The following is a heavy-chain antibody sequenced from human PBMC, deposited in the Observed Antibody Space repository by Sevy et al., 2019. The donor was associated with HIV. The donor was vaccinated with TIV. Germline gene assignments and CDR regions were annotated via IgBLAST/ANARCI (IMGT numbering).Heavy chain of an antibody. J-gene: IGHJ4*02. CDR1: GYSFTSHW. V-gene: IGHV5-51*01. D-gene: IGHD3-22*01. Sequence: GESLKISCKGSGYSFTSHWIGWVRHMPGKGLEWTGIIYPDDSDTRYSPSFQGQVTFSADKSISTAYLQWSSLKASDTAMYNCATSRSGYFDSSGYYIYWGQGTLVTVSS. CDR3: ATSRSGYFDSSGYYIY. CDR2: IYPDDSDT.